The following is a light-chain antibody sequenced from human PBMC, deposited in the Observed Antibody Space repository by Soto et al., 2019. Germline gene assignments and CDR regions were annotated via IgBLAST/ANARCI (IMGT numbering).Light chain of an antibody. CDR2: EVY. Sequence: QSALTQPPSASGSPGQSVTISCTGTSSDVGGYNYVSWYQHHPGKAPKLIIYEVYKRPSGFPDRFAGSKSGNTAAMTVSGLQAEDKADYYCSSYVGTNSYVFGTGTKVTVL. CDR1: SSDVGGYNY. V-gene: IGLV2-8*01. CDR3: SSYVGTNSYV. J-gene: IGLJ1*01.